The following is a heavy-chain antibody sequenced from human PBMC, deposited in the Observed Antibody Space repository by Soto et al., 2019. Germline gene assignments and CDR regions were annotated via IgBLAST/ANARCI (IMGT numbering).Heavy chain of an antibody. D-gene: IGHD3-22*01. J-gene: IGHJ6*02. CDR2: IITIFGTA. CDR3: AIPATPPTYYYFSGYRSYYYYGMDV. CDR1: GGTFSSYA. V-gene: IGHV1-69*01. Sequence: QVQLVQSGAEVKKPGSSVKVSCKASGGTFSSYAISWVRQAPGQGLEWMGGIITIFGTANYAQKFQGRVTITADESTSTAYMELSSLRSEDTAVYYCAIPATPPTYYYFSGYRSYYYYGMDVWGQGTTVTVSS.